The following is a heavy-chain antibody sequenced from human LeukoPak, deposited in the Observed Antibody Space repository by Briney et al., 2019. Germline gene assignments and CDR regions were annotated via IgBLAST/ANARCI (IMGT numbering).Heavy chain of an antibody. CDR2: IYYSGGT. J-gene: IGHJ5*02. Sequence: SETLSLTCAVYGGSFSGYYWSWIRQPPGKGLEWIGSIYYSGGTHYNPSLKSRVTISIDTSKNQFSLRLSSVTAADTAFYYCARDSDYYDTSGYTWGQGTLVTVSS. V-gene: IGHV4-34*01. CDR1: GGSFSGYY. CDR3: ARDSDYYDTSGYT. D-gene: IGHD3-22*01.